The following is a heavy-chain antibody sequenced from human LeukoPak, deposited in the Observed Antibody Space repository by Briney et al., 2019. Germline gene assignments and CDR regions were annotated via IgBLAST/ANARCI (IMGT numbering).Heavy chain of an antibody. CDR2: INPNSGGT. CDR3: ARGSSGWSPIDY. J-gene: IGHJ4*02. V-gene: IGHV1-2*02. Sequence: ASVKVSCKVSGYTFREYGITWVRQAPGQGLEWMGWINPNSGGTNYAQKFQGRVTMTRDTSISTAYMELSRLRSDDTAVYYCARGSSGWSPIDYWGQGTLVTVSS. D-gene: IGHD6-19*01. CDR1: GYTFREYG.